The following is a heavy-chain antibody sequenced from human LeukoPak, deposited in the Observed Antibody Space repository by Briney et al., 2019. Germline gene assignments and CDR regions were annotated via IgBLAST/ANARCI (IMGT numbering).Heavy chain of an antibody. Sequence: SETLSLTCAVYGGSFSGYYWSWIRQPPGKGLEWIGEINHSGSTNYNPSLKSRVTISVDTSKNQFSLKLSSVTAADTAVYYCARLRSPKNTIFGVVQHNWFDPWGQGTLVTVSS. CDR2: INHSGST. J-gene: IGHJ5*02. CDR1: GGSFSGYY. D-gene: IGHD3-3*01. V-gene: IGHV4-34*01. CDR3: ARLRSPKNTIFGVVQHNWFDP.